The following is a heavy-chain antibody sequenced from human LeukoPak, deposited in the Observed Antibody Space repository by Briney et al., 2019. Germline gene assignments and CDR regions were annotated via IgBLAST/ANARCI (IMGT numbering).Heavy chain of an antibody. CDR2: IKQDGGEK. V-gene: IGHV3-7*03. Sequence: PGGSLRLSCAASGFTFRTYYMSWVRQAPGKGLVWVANIKQDGGEKYYVDSVKGRFTISRDDAKNSLYLQMKSLRAEDTAVYYCARGRYCTGASCYFDYWGQGTLVTVSS. J-gene: IGHJ4*02. CDR1: GFTFRTYY. D-gene: IGHD2-15*01. CDR3: ARGRYCTGASCYFDY.